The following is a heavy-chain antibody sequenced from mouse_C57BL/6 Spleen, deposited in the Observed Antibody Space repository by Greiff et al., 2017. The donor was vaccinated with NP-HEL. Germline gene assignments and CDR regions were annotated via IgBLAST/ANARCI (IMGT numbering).Heavy chain of an antibody. J-gene: IGHJ3*01. D-gene: IGHD2-5*01. CDR1: GYTFTDYE. CDR2: IDPETGGT. V-gene: IGHV1-15*01. Sequence: QVQLQQSGAELVRPGASVTLSCKASGYTFTDYEMHWVKQTPVHGLEWIGAIDPETGGTAYNQKFKGKAILTADKSSSTAYMELRSLTSEDSAVYYCTRERDYSNSLAYGGQGTLVTVSA. CDR3: TRERDYSNSLAY.